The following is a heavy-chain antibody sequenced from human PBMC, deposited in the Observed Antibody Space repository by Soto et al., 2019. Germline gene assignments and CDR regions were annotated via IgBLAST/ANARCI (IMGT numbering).Heavy chain of an antibody. Sequence: HPGGSLRLSCAASGFTLRSSGIHWVRQAPGKGLEWVAVISYDGNTQYYTDSVKGRFTISRDISKNTLYLQMNSLRPEDTAVYYCARDPATAIPLGAAGLDVWGQGTTVTVSS. V-gene: IGHV3-30*03. J-gene: IGHJ6*02. CDR2: ISYDGNTQ. CDR1: GFTLRSSG. CDR3: ARDPATAIPLGAAGLDV. D-gene: IGHD2-15*01.